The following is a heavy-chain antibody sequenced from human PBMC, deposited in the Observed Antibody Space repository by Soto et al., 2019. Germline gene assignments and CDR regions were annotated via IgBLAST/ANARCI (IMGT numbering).Heavy chain of an antibody. CDR1: GDSITSGVHY. CDR2: IFYSGPT. D-gene: IGHD5-18*01. CDR3: ARDHPHSYGVYYFDY. J-gene: IGHJ4*02. V-gene: IGHV4-30-4*08. Sequence: SETLSLTCTVSGDSITSGVHYWSWIRQLPGKGLEWIGYIFYSGPTYYNPSLKSRVTTSVDTSKNQFSLKLSSVIAADTAVYYCARDHPHSYGVYYFDYWGQGTPVTVSS.